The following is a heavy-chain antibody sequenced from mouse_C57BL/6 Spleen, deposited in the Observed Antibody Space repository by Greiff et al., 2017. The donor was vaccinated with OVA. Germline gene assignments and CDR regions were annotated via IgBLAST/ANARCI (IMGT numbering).Heavy chain of an antibody. V-gene: IGHV10-1*01. D-gene: IGHD1-1*01. Sequence: EVKLVESGGGLVQPKGSLKLSCAASGFSFNTSAMNWVRQAPGKGLEWVARIRSKSNNYATYYADSVKDRFTISRDDSESMLYLQMNNLKTEDTAMYYCVRPDYYGGFAYWGQGTLVTVSA. J-gene: IGHJ3*01. CDR1: GFSFNTSA. CDR3: VRPDYYGGFAY. CDR2: IRSKSNNYAT.